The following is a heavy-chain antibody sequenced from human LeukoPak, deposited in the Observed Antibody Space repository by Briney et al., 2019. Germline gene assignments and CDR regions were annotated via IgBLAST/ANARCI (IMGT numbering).Heavy chain of an antibody. CDR2: IYYSGST. CDR1: GGSISSYY. V-gene: IGHV4-59*01. CDR3: ARDRFLSREDYYYGIDV. J-gene: IGHJ6*02. D-gene: IGHD3-3*01. Sequence: SETLSLTCTVSGGSISSYYWSWIRQPPGEGLEWIGYIYYSGSTNYNPSLKSRVTISVDTSKNQFSLKLSSVTAADTAVYYCARDRFLSREDYYYGIDVWGQGTTVTVSS.